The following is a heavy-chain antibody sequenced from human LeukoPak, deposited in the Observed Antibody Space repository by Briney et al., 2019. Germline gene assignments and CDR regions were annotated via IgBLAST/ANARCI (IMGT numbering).Heavy chain of an antibody. D-gene: IGHD6-13*01. V-gene: IGHV3-23*01. J-gene: IGHJ4*02. CDR2: ISGSGGST. CDR3: AKDPRYSSSWYKDY. CDR1: GFGFGSYN. Sequence: PGRSLRLSCAASGFGFGSYNMYWVRQAPGKGLEWVSAISGSGGSTYYADSVKGRFTISRDNSKNTLYLQMNSLRAEDTAVYYCAKDPRYSSSWYKDYWGQGTLVTVSS.